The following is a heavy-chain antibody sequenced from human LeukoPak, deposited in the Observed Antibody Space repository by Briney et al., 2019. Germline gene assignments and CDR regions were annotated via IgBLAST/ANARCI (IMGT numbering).Heavy chain of an antibody. V-gene: IGHV3-74*01. Sequence: PGGSLRLSCAASGLPFSSYWMHWVRQVPGKGLLWVSRINSDGSATIYADSVRGRFTISRDNAKNTLYLQMSGLRVEDTAVYHCASDSPYYGMDVWGQGTTVTVSS. J-gene: IGHJ6*02. CDR3: ASDSPYYGMDV. CDR1: GLPFSSYW. CDR2: INSDGSAT.